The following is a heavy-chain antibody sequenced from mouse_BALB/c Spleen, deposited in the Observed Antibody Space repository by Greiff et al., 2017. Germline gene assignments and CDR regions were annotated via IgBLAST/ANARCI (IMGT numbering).Heavy chain of an antibody. J-gene: IGHJ3*01. V-gene: IGHV5-6-3*01. CDR2: INSNGGST. D-gene: IGHD2-4*01. CDR3: AREGYDDVFAY. CDR1: GFTFSSYG. Sequence: EGQGVESGGGLVQPGGSLKLSCAASGFTFSSYGMSWVRQTPDKRLELVATINSNGGSTYYPDSVKGRFTISRDNAKNTLYLQMSSLKSEDTAMYYCAREGYDDVFAYWGQGTLVTVSA.